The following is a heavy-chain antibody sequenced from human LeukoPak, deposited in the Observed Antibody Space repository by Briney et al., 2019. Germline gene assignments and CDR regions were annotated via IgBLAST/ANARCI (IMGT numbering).Heavy chain of an antibody. CDR1: GFTFDDYG. CDR2: INWNGGST. V-gene: IGHV3-20*01. J-gene: IGHJ3*02. D-gene: IGHD1-26*01. CDR3: ARVKVGAKNAFDI. Sequence: PGGSLRLSCAASGFTFDDYGVSWVRQAPGKGLEWVSGINWNGGSTGYADSVKGRFTISRDNAKNSLYLQMNSLRAEDTALYHCARVKVGAKNAFDIWGQGTMVTVSS.